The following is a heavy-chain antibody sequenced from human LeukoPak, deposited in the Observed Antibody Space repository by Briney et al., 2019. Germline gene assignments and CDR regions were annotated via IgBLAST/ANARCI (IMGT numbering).Heavy chain of an antibody. CDR2: IIPIFGTA. CDR3: AGGRSMENYYYYYMDV. D-gene: IGHD2-8*01. CDR1: GYTFTSYA. J-gene: IGHJ6*03. V-gene: IGHV1-69*06. Sequence: ASVKVSCKASGYTFTSYAISWVRQAPGQGLEWMGGIIPIFGTANCAQKFQGRVTITADKSTSTAYMELSSLRSEDTAVYYCAGGRSMENYYYYYMDVWGKGTTVTVSS.